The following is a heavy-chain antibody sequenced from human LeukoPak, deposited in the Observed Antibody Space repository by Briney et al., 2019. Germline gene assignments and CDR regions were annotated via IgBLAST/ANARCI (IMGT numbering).Heavy chain of an antibody. J-gene: IGHJ4*02. CDR3: ARQRWGHPYYFDY. D-gene: IGHD5-24*01. CDR2: IYYSGST. Sequence: SETLSLTCTVSGGSISSYYWSWIRQPPGKRLEWIGYIYYSGSTNYNPSLKSRVTISVDTSKNQFSLKPSSVTAADTAVYYCARQRWGHPYYFDYWGQGTLVTVSS. V-gene: IGHV4-59*08. CDR1: GGSISSYY.